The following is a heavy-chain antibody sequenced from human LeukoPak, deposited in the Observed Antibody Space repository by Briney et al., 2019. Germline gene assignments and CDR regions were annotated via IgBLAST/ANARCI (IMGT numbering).Heavy chain of an antibody. J-gene: IGHJ3*02. Sequence: SETLSLTCAVYGGSFSGYYWSWIRQPPGKGLGWIGEINHSGSTNYNPSLKSRVTISVDTSKNQFSLKLSSVTAADTAVYYCAREGGEMATGYDAFDIWGQGTMVTVSS. CDR3: AREGGEMATGYDAFDI. CDR2: INHSGST. V-gene: IGHV4-34*01. CDR1: GGSFSGYY. D-gene: IGHD5-24*01.